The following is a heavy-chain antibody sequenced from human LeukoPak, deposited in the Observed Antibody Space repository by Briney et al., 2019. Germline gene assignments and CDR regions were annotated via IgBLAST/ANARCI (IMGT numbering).Heavy chain of an antibody. CDR1: GGSLSSYY. V-gene: IGHV4-59*01. CDR3: ARLLTGSSDYYYYYGMDV. CDR2: IYYSGST. D-gene: IGHD3-9*01. J-gene: IGHJ6*04. Sequence: SETLSLTCTVSGGSLSSYYWSWIRQPPGKGLEWIGYIYYSGSTNYNPSLKSRVTISVDTSKNQFSLKLSSVTAADTAVYYCARLLTGSSDYYYYYGMDVWGKGTTVTVSS.